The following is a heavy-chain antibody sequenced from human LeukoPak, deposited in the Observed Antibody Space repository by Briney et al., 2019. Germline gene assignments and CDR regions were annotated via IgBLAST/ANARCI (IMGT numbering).Heavy chain of an antibody. CDR1: GFTVSSNY. CDR3: ARDQSGFLEWPF. D-gene: IGHD3-3*01. J-gene: IGHJ4*02. Sequence: GGSLRLSCAASGFTVSSNYMNWVRQAPGKGLEWVSVIYSGGSTYYADSVKGRFTISRDDSKNTLYLQMNSLRAEDTAVYYCARDQSGFLEWPFWGQGTLVTVSS. V-gene: IGHV3-66*02. CDR2: IYSGGST.